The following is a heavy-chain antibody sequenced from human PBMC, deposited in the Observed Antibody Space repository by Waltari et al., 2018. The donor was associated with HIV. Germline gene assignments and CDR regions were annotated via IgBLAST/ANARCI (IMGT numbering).Heavy chain of an antibody. J-gene: IGHJ4*02. V-gene: IGHV4-34*01. Sequence: QVQLQQWGAGLLKPSETLSLTCAVHGGSLRGYYWSWIRTPPGKGLEWIGEINHSGSTNYNPSLKSRVTISVDTSKNQFSLKLSSVTAADTAVYYCTGVGIAAAGKGVFDYWGQGTLVTVSS. CDR1: GGSLRGYY. D-gene: IGHD6-13*01. CDR2: INHSGST. CDR3: TGVGIAAAGKGVFDY.